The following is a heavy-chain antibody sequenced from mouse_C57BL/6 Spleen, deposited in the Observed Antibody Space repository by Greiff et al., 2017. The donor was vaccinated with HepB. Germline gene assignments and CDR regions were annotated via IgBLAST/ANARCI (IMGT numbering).Heavy chain of an antibody. CDR1: GFTFSDYG. J-gene: IGHJ4*01. D-gene: IGHD1-1*01. V-gene: IGHV5-17*01. Sequence: EVMLVESGGGLVKPGGSLKLSCAASGFTFSDYGMHWVRQAPEKGLEWVAYISSGSSTIYYADTVKGRFTISRDNAKNTLFLQMTSLRSEDTAMYYCSRPLLPNYAMDYWGQGTSVTVSS. CDR3: SRPLLPNYAMDY. CDR2: ISSGSSTI.